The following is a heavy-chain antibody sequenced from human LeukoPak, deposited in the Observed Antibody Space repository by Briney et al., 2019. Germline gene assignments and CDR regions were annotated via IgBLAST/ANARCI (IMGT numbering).Heavy chain of an antibody. CDR2: INPSGGST. J-gene: IGHJ4*02. V-gene: IGHV1-46*01. CDR3: ARDITRRSSIAAAGTLDY. Sequence: ASVKVSCKASGYTFTSYYINWVRQAPGQGLEWMGIINPSGGSTSYAQKFQGRVTMTRDTSTSTAYMELSSLRSEDTAVYYCARDITRRSSIAAAGTLDYWGQGTLVTVSS. CDR1: GYTFTSYY. D-gene: IGHD6-13*01.